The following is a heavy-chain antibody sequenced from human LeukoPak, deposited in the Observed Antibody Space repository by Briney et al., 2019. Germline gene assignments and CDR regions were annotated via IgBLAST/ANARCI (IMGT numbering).Heavy chain of an antibody. V-gene: IGHV4-34*01. CDR1: GGSFSGYY. CDR3: ASRYCSGGSCYSPFDY. D-gene: IGHD2-15*01. J-gene: IGHJ4*02. CDR2: INHSGST. Sequence: PSETLSLTCAVYGGSFSGYYWSWIRQPPGKGLEWIGEINHSGSTNYNPSLKSRVTISVDTSKNQFSLKLSSVTAADTALYYCASRYCSGGSCYSPFDYWGQGTLVTVSS.